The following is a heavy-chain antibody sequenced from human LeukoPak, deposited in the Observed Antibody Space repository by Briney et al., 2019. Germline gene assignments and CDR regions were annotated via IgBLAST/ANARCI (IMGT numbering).Heavy chain of an antibody. D-gene: IGHD3-10*02. CDR2: ISSSGSTI. CDR1: GFTFSSYE. J-gene: IGHJ6*04. Sequence: GGSLRLSCAASGFTFSSYEMNWVRQAPGKGLEWVSYISSSGSTIYYADSVKGRFTISRDNAKNSLYLQMNSLRAEDTAVYYCAEHGITMIGGVWGKGTTVTISS. V-gene: IGHV3-48*03. CDR3: AEHGITMIGGV.